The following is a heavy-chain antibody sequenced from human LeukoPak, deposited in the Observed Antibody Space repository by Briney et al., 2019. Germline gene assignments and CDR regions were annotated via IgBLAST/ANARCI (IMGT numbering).Heavy chain of an antibody. CDR1: GFTFSSYA. J-gene: IGHJ6*03. CDR3: AKCSGGSCYYYYMDV. D-gene: IGHD2-15*01. V-gene: IGHV3-23*01. CDR2: ISGSGGST. Sequence: PGGSLRLSCAASGFTFSSYAMSWVRKAPGKGLEWVSAISGSGGSTYYADSVKGRFTISRDNSKNTLYLQMNSLRAEDTAVYYCAKCSGGSCYYYYMDVWGKGTTVTVSS.